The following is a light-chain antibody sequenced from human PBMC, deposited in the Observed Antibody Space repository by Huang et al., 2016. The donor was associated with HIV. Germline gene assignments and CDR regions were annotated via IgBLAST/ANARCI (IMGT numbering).Light chain of an antibody. V-gene: IGKV1-39*01. Sequence: DIQMTQSPSSLSASLGDRVTITCRASQSISNYLSWYQQRPWKAPKLIIYAASNLHSGAQLRFSGGGSGTEFTLTIGGLQTEDFATYYCQQGYRTPLTFGGGTRVDIK. CDR1: QSISNY. CDR3: QQGYRTPLT. CDR2: AAS. J-gene: IGKJ4*01.